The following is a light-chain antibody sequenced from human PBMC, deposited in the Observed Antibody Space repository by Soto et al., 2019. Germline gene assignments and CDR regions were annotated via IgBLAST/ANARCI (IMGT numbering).Light chain of an antibody. CDR3: QQRTNWLT. V-gene: IGKV3-11*01. CDR2: DSS. J-gene: IGKJ4*01. CDR1: QSVSDY. Sequence: EIVLTQSPATLSLAPGERATLSCRASQSVSDYIAWYQQKPGQAPRLLIYDSSNRATRVPARFSGSGSETHFTLTISSLEPEDFAVYYCQQRTNWLTFGGGTKVEIK.